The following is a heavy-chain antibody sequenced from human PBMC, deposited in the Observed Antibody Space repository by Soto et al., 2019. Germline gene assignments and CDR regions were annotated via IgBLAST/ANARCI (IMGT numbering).Heavy chain of an antibody. CDR3: ANHLRGDCWSGSPHDAFDI. J-gene: IGHJ3*02. CDR2: ISGSGGNT. CDR1: GFTFSSYA. Sequence: GGSLRLSCAASGFTFSSYAMSWVRQAPGKGLEWVSAISGSGGNTYYADSVKGRFTTSRDNSKNTLYLQMNSLRAEDTAVYYCANHLRGDCWSGSPHDAFDIWGQGTMVT. D-gene: IGHD3-3*01. V-gene: IGHV3-23*01.